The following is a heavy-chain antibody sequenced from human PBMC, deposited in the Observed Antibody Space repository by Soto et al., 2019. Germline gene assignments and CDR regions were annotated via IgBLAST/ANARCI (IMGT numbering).Heavy chain of an antibody. V-gene: IGHV1-3*05. D-gene: IGHD2-21*02. J-gene: IGHJ4*02. CDR2: INAGNGNT. Sequence: QVPLVQSGAEEKKPGASVKVSCKASGYTFTSYAMHWVRQAPGKRLEWMGWINAGNGNTKYSQKFQGRVTITSDTSASTAYMELLSLRSEDTAVYYCARAWVVVTAPDYWGQGTLVTVA. CDR3: ARAWVVVTAPDY. CDR1: GYTFTSYA.